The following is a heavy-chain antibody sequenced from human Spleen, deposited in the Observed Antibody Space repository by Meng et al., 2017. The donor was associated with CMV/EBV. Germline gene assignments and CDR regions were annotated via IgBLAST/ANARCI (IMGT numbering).Heavy chain of an antibody. D-gene: IGHD6-13*01. J-gene: IGHJ4*02. V-gene: IGHV3-48*03. Sequence: GESLKISCAASGFTFSSYEMNWVRQAPGKGLEWVSYISSSGSTIYYADSVKGRFTISRDNAKNSLHLQMNSLRVEDTALYYCASIGAGAHDYWGQGTLVTVSS. CDR3: ASIGAGAHDY. CDR2: ISSSGSTI. CDR1: GFTFSSYE.